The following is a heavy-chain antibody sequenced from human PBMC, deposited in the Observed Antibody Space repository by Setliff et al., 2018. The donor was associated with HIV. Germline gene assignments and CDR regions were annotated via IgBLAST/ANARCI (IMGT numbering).Heavy chain of an antibody. D-gene: IGHD3-3*01. CDR1: GYTFTGYY. CDR3: AREVKGDDFPFDN. Sequence: GASVKVSCKASGYTFTGYYIHWIRQAPGRGLQWLGWINPNDGGTKVAQQSQGRVTITRDTSISTAFMHLSGLRSDDTAMYYCAREVKGDDFPFDNWGRGTLVTVSS. J-gene: IGHJ4*02. V-gene: IGHV1-2*02. CDR2: INPNDGGT.